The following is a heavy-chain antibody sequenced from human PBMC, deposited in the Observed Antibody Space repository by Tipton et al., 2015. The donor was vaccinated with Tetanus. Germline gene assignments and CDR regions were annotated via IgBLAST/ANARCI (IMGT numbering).Heavy chain of an antibody. CDR2: IAGTAGST. D-gene: IGHD6-13*01. CDR3: ARAFFAAAAS. Sequence: SLRLSCAASGFTFSSYPMAWVRQAPGKGLEWVSGIAGTAGSTYYRDSVRGRFTVSRDNSKDTLYLQMNSLTTEDTAVYYCARAFFAAAASWGQGTLVTVSS. V-gene: IGHV3-23*01. J-gene: IGHJ5*02. CDR1: GFTFSSYP.